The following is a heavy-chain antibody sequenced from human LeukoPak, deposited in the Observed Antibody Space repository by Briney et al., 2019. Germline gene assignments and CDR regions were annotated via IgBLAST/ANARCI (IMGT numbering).Heavy chain of an antibody. D-gene: IGHD3-10*01. CDR1: GGSISSSRYY. V-gene: IGHV4-39*01. CDR3: ASMTYYFGSGSYSAIDY. CDR2: IYYTGTT. Sequence: SETLSLTCTVSGGSISSSRYYRGWIRQPPGKGLEWIGSIYYTGTTYYNPSLKSRVTISVDTSKSQFSLKLSSVTAADTAVYYCASMTYYFGSGSYSAIDYWGQGTLVTVSS. J-gene: IGHJ4*02.